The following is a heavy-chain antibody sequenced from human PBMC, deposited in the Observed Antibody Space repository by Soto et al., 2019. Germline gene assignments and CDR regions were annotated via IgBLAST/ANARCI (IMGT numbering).Heavy chain of an antibody. D-gene: IGHD6-19*01. Sequence: SETLSLTCAVSGGSISSGGYSWSWIRQPPGKGLEWIGYMYHSGSTYYNPSLKSRVTISVDTSKNQFSLKLSSVTAADTAVYYCARGRRSSGWYGRLFDYWGQGTLVTVSS. CDR3: ARGRRSSGWYGRLFDY. V-gene: IGHV4-30-2*01. J-gene: IGHJ4*02. CDR2: MYHSGST. CDR1: GGSISSGGYS.